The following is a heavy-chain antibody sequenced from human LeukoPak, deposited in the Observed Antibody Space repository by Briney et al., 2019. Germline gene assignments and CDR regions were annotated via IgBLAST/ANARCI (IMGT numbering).Heavy chain of an antibody. CDR1: GGSISSYY. CDR3: ARDGGSGNWNYLGPFDY. Sequence: SETLSLTCTVSGGSISSYYWSWIRQPAGKGLEWIGRIYTSGSTNYNPSLKSRVTMSVDTSKNQFSLKLSSVTAADTAVYYCARDGGSGNWNYLGPFDYWGQGTLVTVSS. CDR2: IYTSGST. D-gene: IGHD1-7*01. V-gene: IGHV4-4*07. J-gene: IGHJ4*02.